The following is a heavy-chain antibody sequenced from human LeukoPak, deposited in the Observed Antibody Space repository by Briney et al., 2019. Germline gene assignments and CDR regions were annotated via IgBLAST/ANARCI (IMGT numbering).Heavy chain of an antibody. V-gene: IGHV4-30-4*01. D-gene: IGHD5-18*01. Sequence: SQTLSLTCSVSGGSISSGDYYWSWIRQPRGKGLEWIGYVYYSGSTYYNPSLKSRVTISVDTSKNQFSLKLSSVIAADTAVYFCARNGAYSFVVWGQGTLVTVSS. CDR1: GGSISSGDYY. CDR3: ARNGAYSFVV. J-gene: IGHJ4*02. CDR2: VYYSGST.